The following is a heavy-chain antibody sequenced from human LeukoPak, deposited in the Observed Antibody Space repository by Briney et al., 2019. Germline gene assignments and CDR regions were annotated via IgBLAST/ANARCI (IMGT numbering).Heavy chain of an antibody. D-gene: IGHD5-24*01. CDR2: IYPGDFDT. V-gene: IGHV5-51*01. Sequence: GESLKISLRGSGYRFTNYWIAWVRQVPGKGLEWMGIIYPGDFDTRYSQSIPGPLTISADKSISTAYLQWSRLKASDTAMYYCAGPDGYSGLSWGQGTLVTVSS. J-gene: IGHJ5*02. CDR3: AGPDGYSGLS. CDR1: GYRFTNYW.